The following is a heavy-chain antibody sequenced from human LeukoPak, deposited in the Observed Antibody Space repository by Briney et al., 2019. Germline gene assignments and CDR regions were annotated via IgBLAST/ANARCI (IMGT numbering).Heavy chain of an antibody. CDR2: ISGSGGST. V-gene: IGHV3-23*01. J-gene: IGHJ3*02. CDR1: GFTFSSYA. D-gene: IGHD3-9*01. Sequence: PGGSLRLSCAASGFTFSSYAMSWVRQAPGKGLEWVSAISGSGGSTYYADSVKGRFTTSRDNSKNTLYLQMNSLRAEDTAVYYCAKGSRYFDWLSSMVAFDIWGQGTMVTVSS. CDR3: AKGSRYFDWLSSMVAFDI.